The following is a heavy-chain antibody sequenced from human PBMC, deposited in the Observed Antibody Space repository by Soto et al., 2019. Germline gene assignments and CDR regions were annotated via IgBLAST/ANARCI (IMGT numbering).Heavy chain of an antibody. D-gene: IGHD3-22*01. Sequence: SETLSLTCSVSGGSISSSNYYWAWIRQPPGKGLEWIGYIYYSGSTNYNPSLKSRVTISVDTSKNQFSLKLSSVTAADTAVYYCARDNGRENYYDSSGYWYYFDYWGQGTLVTVS. CDR2: IYYSGST. J-gene: IGHJ4*02. CDR3: ARDNGRENYYDSSGYWYYFDY. CDR1: GGSISSSNYY. V-gene: IGHV4-61*01.